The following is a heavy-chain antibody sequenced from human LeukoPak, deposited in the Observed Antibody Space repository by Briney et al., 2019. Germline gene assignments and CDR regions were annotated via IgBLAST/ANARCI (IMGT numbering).Heavy chain of an antibody. CDR1: GYSFSTYW. Sequence: GESLKISCKGSGYSFSTYWIGWVRQMPGKGLEWMGVIYPDDSDTRYSPSFQGQVTISADKSISTAYLQWSSLKASDTAMYYCTRLIGGDSRDYWGQGTLVTVSS. J-gene: IGHJ4*02. V-gene: IGHV5-51*01. CDR2: IYPDDSDT. D-gene: IGHD4-17*01. CDR3: TRLIGGDSRDY.